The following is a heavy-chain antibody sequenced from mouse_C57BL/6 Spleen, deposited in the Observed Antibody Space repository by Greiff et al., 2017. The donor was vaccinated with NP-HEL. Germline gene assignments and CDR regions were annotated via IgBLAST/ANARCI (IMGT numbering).Heavy chain of an antibody. D-gene: IGHD2-2*01. CDR2: FYPGSGSI. CDR1: GYTFTEYT. CDR3: ARPDPLMVTGEGGFDY. V-gene: IGHV1-62-2*01. Sequence: QVQLQQSGAELVKPGASVKLSCKASGYTFTEYTIHWVKQRPGQGLEWIGWFYPGSGSIKYNEKFKDKATLTADKSSSTVYMELSRLTSEDSAVYVCARPDPLMVTGEGGFDYWGQGTTLTVSS. J-gene: IGHJ2*01.